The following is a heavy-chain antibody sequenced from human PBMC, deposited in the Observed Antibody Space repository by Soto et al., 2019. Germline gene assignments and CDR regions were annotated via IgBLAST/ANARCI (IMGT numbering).Heavy chain of an antibody. D-gene: IGHD3-9*01. CDR3: AKDRAGYDAFDI. Sequence: QVQLVESGGGVVQPGRSLRLSCAASGFTFSSYGMHWVRQAPGKGLEWVAVISYDGSNKYYADSVKGRFTISRDNSKNTLYLQMNSLRAEDTAVYYCAKDRAGYDAFDIWGQGTMVTVSS. CDR1: GFTFSSYG. J-gene: IGHJ3*02. CDR2: ISYDGSNK. V-gene: IGHV3-30*18.